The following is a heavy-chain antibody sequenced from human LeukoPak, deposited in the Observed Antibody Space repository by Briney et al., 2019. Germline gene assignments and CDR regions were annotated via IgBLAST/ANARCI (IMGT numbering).Heavy chain of an antibody. CDR1: GYTFSSYD. Sequence: ASVKVSCKASGYTFSSYDMNWVRQATGQGLEWMGWMNPNSGNTGYAQKFQGRVTMTRNTSIRTAYMELSSLRSEDTAVYYCARGDSRAMAIDYWGQGTPVTVSS. CDR2: MNPNSGNT. V-gene: IGHV1-8*01. CDR3: ARGDSRAMAIDY. D-gene: IGHD3-22*01. J-gene: IGHJ4*02.